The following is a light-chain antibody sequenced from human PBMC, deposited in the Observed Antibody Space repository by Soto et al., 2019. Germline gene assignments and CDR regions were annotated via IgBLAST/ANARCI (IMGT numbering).Light chain of an antibody. J-gene: IGKJ4*01. CDR2: GAS. V-gene: IGKV3-20*01. Sequence: EIVLTQSPGTLSLSPGERATLSCRASQSVSSSHLAWDQQKPGQAPRLLMYGASSRATGIPDRFSGSGSGTDFTLTISRLEPEDFAVYYCQQYGSSPPLTFGGGTKVDIK. CDR1: QSVSSSH. CDR3: QQYGSSPPLT.